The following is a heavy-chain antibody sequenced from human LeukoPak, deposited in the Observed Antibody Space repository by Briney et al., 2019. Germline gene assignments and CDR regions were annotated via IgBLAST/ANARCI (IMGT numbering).Heavy chain of an antibody. Sequence: SETLSLTCTVSGVSLNSDNYYWGWIRQPPGKGLEWIGSMFHGGNTHYNPSLKSRVTMSTDTSRNEFSLKVTSVTAADTAVYFCVRDRNFDFDVLAGYDKRGSFDIWGQGTVVTVSS. D-gene: IGHD3-9*01. CDR2: MFHGGNT. J-gene: IGHJ3*02. CDR3: VRDRNFDFDVLAGYDKRGSFDI. V-gene: IGHV4-39*07. CDR1: GVSLNSDNYY.